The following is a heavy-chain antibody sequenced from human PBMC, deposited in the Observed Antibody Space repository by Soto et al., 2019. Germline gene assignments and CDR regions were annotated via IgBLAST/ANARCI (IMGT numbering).Heavy chain of an antibody. Sequence: PGWSLRLSCAASGFTFDDYAMHWVRQAPGKGLEWVSFISWNSGSIGYADSVKGRFTISRDNAKNSLYLQMNSLRAEDTALYYCANGPYSSSWYLDYWGQGTLVTVSS. CDR3: ANGPYSSSWYLDY. V-gene: IGHV3-9*01. J-gene: IGHJ4*02. CDR2: ISWNSGSI. D-gene: IGHD6-13*01. CDR1: GFTFDDYA.